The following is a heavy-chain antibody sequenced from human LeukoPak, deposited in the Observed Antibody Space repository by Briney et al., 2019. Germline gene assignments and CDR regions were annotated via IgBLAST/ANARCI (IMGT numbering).Heavy chain of an antibody. V-gene: IGHV3-23*01. D-gene: IGHD2-15*01. CDR1: GFTFSSYA. CDR3: AKAKYCSAGTCYFDY. Sequence: GGSLRLSCAASGFTFSSYAMSWVRQAPGKGLEWVSTISSSGDSTYYADSVKGRFTISRDNSKNTLYLQMSSLRAEGTAVYYCAKAKYCSAGTCYFDYWGQGTLVTVSS. CDR2: ISSSGDST. J-gene: IGHJ4*02.